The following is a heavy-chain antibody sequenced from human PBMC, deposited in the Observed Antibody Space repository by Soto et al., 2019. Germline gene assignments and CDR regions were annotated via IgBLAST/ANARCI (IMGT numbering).Heavy chain of an antibody. CDR3: TRRETIVDN. D-gene: IGHD3-22*01. CDR2: ISAYNGNT. J-gene: IGHJ4*02. V-gene: IGHV1-18*01. Sequence: QVQLVQSGAEVKKPGASVKVSCKASGYTFTSYGITWVRQAPGQGLEWMGWISAYNGNTNYAQKLQGRVTMTTDTPTSTPDMALGSLGSDDTAVYCRTRRETIVDNWGQGTLVTVSS. CDR1: GYTFTSYG.